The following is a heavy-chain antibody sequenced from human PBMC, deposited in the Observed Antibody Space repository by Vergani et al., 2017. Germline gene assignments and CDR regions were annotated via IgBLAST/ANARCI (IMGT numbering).Heavy chain of an antibody. CDR1: GFTFSSYA. D-gene: IGHD4-23*01. CDR2: ISGSGGST. Sequence: EVQLLESGGGLVQPGGSLRLSCAASGFTFSSYAMSWVRQAPGKGLEWVSAISGSGGSTYYADSVKGRFSISRDNSKNTLYLQMTSLRAEDTAVYYCAKASGGNSSPHFDYWGQGTLVTVSS. CDR3: AKASGGNSSPHFDY. J-gene: IGHJ4*02. V-gene: IGHV3-23*01.